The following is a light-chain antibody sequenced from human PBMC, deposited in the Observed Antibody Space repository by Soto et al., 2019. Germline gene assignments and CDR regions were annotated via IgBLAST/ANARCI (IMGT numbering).Light chain of an antibody. CDR3: QQYYSYPPD. J-gene: IGKJ3*01. V-gene: IGKV1-8*01. CDR2: AAS. Sequence: AIRMTQSPSSLSASTGDRVTITCRASQGISSYLAWYQQKPGKAPKLLLYAASTLQSGVPSRFSGSGSGTDFTLTISCLQSEDFATYYSQQYYSYPPDFGPGTKVDIK. CDR1: QGISSY.